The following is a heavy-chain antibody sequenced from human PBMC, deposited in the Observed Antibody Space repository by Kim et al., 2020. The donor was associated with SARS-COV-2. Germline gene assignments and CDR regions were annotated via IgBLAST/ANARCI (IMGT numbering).Heavy chain of an antibody. V-gene: IGHV4-39*07. CDR2: IYYSGST. CDR3: ARWVRRDGYNLEFDY. D-gene: IGHD5-12*01. Sequence: SETLSLTCTVSGGSISSSSYYWGWIRQPPGKGLEWIGSIYYSGSTYYNPSLKSRVTISVDTSKNQFSLKLSSVTAADTAVYYCARWVRRDGYNLEFDYWGQGTLVTVSS. CDR1: GGSISSSSYY. J-gene: IGHJ4*02.